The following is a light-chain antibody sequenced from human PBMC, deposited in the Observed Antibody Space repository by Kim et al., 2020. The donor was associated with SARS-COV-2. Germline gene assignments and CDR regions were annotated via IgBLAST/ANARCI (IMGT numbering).Light chain of an antibody. CDR1: KLGDKY. V-gene: IGLV3-1*01. CDR2: RDN. Sequence: SYELTQPPSVSVCPGQTASITCSGDKLGDKYASWYQQKPGQSPVVVIFRDNRRPSGIPERFSGSNSGNTATLTISGTQAMDEADYYCQAWDSSIYVFGTGTKVTVL. CDR3: QAWDSSIYV. J-gene: IGLJ1*01.